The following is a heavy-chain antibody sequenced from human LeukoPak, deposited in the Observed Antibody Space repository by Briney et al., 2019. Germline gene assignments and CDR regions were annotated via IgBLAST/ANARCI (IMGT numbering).Heavy chain of an antibody. Sequence: PGGSLRLSCAASGFTFSTYGMHWVRQVPGKGLEWVSCIYGADTIYYADFVKDRFTISRDSNRNILYLQMNSLRADDTAVYYCAGGARGAYFDYWGQGTLVTGSS. V-gene: IGHV3-66*01. D-gene: IGHD4/OR15-4a*01. CDR1: GFTFSTYG. CDR2: IYGADTI. J-gene: IGHJ4*02. CDR3: AGGARGAYFDY.